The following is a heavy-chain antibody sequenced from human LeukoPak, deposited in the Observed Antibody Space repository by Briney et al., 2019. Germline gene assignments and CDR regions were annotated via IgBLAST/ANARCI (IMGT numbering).Heavy chain of an antibody. CDR3: APPAVTAGYY. CDR1: GFTFSDYY. Sequence: PGGSLRLSCVASGFTFSDYYMSWVRQAPGKGLEWVSYISSSGNIIYYADSVKGRFTISRDNAKNSLYLQMNSLRAEDTAVYYCAPPAVTAGYYWGQGTLVTVSS. D-gene: IGHD2-21*02. CDR2: ISSSGNII. J-gene: IGHJ4*02. V-gene: IGHV3-11*01.